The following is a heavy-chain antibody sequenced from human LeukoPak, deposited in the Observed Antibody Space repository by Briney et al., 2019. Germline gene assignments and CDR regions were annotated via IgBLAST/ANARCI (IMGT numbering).Heavy chain of an antibody. D-gene: IGHD1-26*01. J-gene: IGHJ4*02. CDR3: AKDSLRERIVGSTTRGVNDY. Sequence: GGSLRLSCAASGFSFSSYWMSWVRQAPGKGLEWVANIKQDGREKYYVDSVKGRFTISRDNAKNSLYLQMNSLRGEDTAVYYCAKDSLRERIVGSTTRGVNDYWGQGTLVTVSS. CDR1: GFSFSSYW. V-gene: IGHV3-7*01. CDR2: IKQDGREK.